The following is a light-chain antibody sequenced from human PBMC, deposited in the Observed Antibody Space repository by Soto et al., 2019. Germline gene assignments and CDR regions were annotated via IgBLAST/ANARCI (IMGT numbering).Light chain of an antibody. CDR1: SSDVGGYNY. CDR2: DVS. V-gene: IGLV2-14*01. J-gene: IGLJ2*01. CDR3: SPYTSSSTVV. Sequence: QSALTQPASVSGSPGQSITISCTGTSSDVGGYNYVSWYQQHPGKAPKLMIFDVSNRPSEVSNRFSGSRSGNTASLTISGLQAEDEADYYCSPYTSSSTVVFGGGTKLTVL.